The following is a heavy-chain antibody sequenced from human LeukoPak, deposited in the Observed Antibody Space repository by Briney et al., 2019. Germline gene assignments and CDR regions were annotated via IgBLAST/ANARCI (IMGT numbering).Heavy chain of an antibody. CDR1: GFTFDDYA. Sequence: GGSLRLSCAASGFTFDDYAMHWVRQAPGKGLEWVSLISGDGGSTYYADSVKGRFTISRDNSKNSLYLQMNSLRTEDTALYYCAKAQLPLWFGGLMNWFDPWGQGTLVTVSS. V-gene: IGHV3-43*02. J-gene: IGHJ5*02. CDR3: AKAQLPLWFGGLMNWFDP. D-gene: IGHD3-10*01. CDR2: ISGDGGST.